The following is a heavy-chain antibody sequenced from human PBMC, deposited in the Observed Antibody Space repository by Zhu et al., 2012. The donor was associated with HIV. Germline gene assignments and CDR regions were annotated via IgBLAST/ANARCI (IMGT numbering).Heavy chain of an antibody. D-gene: IGHD3-22*01. CDR3: ARGYYKAAQDI. J-gene: IGHJ4*02. CDR2: IYYSGST. CDR1: GGSISSYY. Sequence: QVQLQESGPGLVKPSETLSLTCTVSGGSISSYYWSWIRQPPGKGLEWIGYIYYSGSTNYNPSLKSRVTISVDTSKNQFSLKLSSVTAADTAVYYCARGYYKAAQDIWGQGNPGHRLL. V-gene: IGHV4-59*01.